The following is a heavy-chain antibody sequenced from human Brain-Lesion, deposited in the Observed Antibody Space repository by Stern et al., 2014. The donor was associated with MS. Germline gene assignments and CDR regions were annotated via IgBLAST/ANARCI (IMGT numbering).Heavy chain of an antibody. V-gene: IGHV3-11*01. CDR2: IGSRGSPI. D-gene: IGHD1-26*01. CDR3: VAGMER. J-gene: IGHJ4*02. Sequence: VHLVDSGGGLVKPGGSLRLSCAASGLTFSDYYMSWISQAQGTGLDWVSYIGSRGSPIYYAESVKGRFTISRDNAENSLYLQMNSLRADDTAVYYCVAGMERWGQGTLVTVSS. CDR1: GLTFSDYY.